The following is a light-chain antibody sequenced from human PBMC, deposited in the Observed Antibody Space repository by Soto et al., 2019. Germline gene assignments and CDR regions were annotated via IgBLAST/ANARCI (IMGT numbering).Light chain of an antibody. CDR3: QQYGSSPRT. J-gene: IGKJ1*01. Sequence: EIVLTQSPGTLSLSPGERATLSCRASQSVSSSYLAWYQQKPGQAPRLLIYGASSRAIGIPDRFSGSGSGTDFTLTIRRLEPEDFAVYYCQQYGSSPRTFGQGTKVEIK. CDR2: GAS. V-gene: IGKV3-20*01. CDR1: QSVSSSY.